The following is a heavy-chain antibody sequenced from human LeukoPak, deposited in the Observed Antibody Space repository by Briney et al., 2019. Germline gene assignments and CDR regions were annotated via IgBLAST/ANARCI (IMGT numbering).Heavy chain of an antibody. CDR3: ARDRYYYDSSGYRYYFGY. D-gene: IGHD3-22*01. CDR2: ISSSSSYI. J-gene: IGHJ4*02. CDR1: GFTFSSYS. Sequence: GGSLRLSCAASGFTFSSYSMNWVRQAPGKGLEWVSSISSSSSYIYYADSVKGRFTISRDNAKNSLYLQMNSLRAEDTAVYYCARDRYYYDSSGYRYYFGYWGQGTLVTVSS. V-gene: IGHV3-21*01.